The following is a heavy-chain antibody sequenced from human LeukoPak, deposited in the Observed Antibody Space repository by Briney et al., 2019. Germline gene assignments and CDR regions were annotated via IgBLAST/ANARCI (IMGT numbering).Heavy chain of an antibody. CDR3: ARDGNWYSSSWFDY. J-gene: IGHJ4*02. Sequence: SETLSLTCTVSGASIRSGDYYWSWIRQPPGKGLEWIGYIYDSGSTYYNPSLKSRITISVDTSENRFSLKLSSVTAADTAVYYCARDGNWYSSSWFDYWGQGTLVTVSS. CDR2: IYDSGST. V-gene: IGHV4-30-4*01. CDR1: GASIRSGDYY. D-gene: IGHD6-13*01.